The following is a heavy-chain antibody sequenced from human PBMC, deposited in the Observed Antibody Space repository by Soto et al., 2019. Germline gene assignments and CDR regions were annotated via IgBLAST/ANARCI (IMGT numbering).Heavy chain of an antibody. CDR1: GFTFSSYA. Sequence: GGSLRLSCAASGFTFSSYAMSWVRQAPGKGLEWVSAISGSGGSTYYADSVKGRFTISRDNSKNTLYLQMNSLRAEDTAVYYCAKASFSSSFPSYYYYYGMDVWGQGTTVTVSS. CDR2: ISGSGGST. V-gene: IGHV3-23*01. J-gene: IGHJ6*02. CDR3: AKASFSSSFPSYYYYYGMDV. D-gene: IGHD6-6*01.